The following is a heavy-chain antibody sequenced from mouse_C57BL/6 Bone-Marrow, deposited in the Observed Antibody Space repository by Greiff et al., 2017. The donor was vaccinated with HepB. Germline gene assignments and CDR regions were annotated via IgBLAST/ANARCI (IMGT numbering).Heavy chain of an antibody. D-gene: IGHD1-1*01. CDR1: GFTFSSYA. Sequence: EVQRVESGGGLVKPGGSLKLSCAASGFTFSSYAMSWVRQTPEKRLEWVATISDGGSYTYYPDNVKGRFTISRDNAKNNLYLQMSHLKSEDTAMYYCARAGSSYNFDYWGQGTTLTVSS. J-gene: IGHJ2*01. CDR2: ISDGGSYT. CDR3: ARAGSSYNFDY. V-gene: IGHV5-4*01.